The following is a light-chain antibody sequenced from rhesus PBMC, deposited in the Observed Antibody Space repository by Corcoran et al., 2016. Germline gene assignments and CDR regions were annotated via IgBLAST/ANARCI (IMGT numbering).Light chain of an antibody. CDR3: QQHDNSPWT. J-gene: IGKJ1*01. CDR2: RAS. Sequence: DIQMTQSPSSLSASVGDRVTITCRARQGFSNWLAWYQQKPGKAPKLLIYRASNLETGVPSRFSVSGSGTDFTLTISSLQPEDIATYYCQQHDNSPWTFGQGTKVEIK. V-gene: IGKV1-69*01. CDR1: QGFSNW.